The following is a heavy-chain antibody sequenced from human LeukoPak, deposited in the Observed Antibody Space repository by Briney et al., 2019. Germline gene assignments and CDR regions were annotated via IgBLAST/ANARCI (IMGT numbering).Heavy chain of an antibody. J-gene: IGHJ4*02. CDR1: GFTVSTNY. V-gene: IGHV3-66*01. D-gene: IGHD3-22*01. CDR2: IYSGGST. CDR3: ASAYDSSGYSHLDY. Sequence: QSAGSLRLSCAGSGFTVSTNYMCWVRQAPGKGLEWVSIIYSGGSTYYADSVKGRFTISRDNSKNTLYLQMNSLRAEDTAVYYCASAYDSSGYSHLDYWGQGTLVTVSS.